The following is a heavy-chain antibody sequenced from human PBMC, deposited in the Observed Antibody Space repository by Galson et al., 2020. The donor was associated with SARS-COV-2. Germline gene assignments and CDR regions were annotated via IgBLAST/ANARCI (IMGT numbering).Heavy chain of an antibody. J-gene: IGHJ4*02. V-gene: IGHV3-33*01. D-gene: IGHD3-22*01. CDR2: IWYDGSNK. CDR1: GFTFSSYG. CDR3: ARDPYDSSEYYFDY. Sequence: GESLKISCAASGFTFSSYGMHWVRQAPGKGLEWVAVIWYDGSNKYYADSVKGRFTISRDNSKNTLYLQMNSLRAEDTAVYYCARDPYDSSEYYFDYWGQGTLVTVSS.